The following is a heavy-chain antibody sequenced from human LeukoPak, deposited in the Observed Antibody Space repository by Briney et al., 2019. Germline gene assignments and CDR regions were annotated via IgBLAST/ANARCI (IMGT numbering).Heavy chain of an antibody. CDR1: GFTFSSYA. V-gene: IGHV3-74*01. CDR2: INSDGSST. D-gene: IGHD5-18*01. J-gene: IGHJ6*02. Sequence: PGGSLRLSCAASGFTFSSYAMHWVRQAPGKGLVWVSRINSDGSSTSYADSVKGRFTIYRDNAKNTLYLQMNSLRAEDTAVYYCARGGSRYTRRGMDVWGQGTKVTVSS. CDR3: ARGGSRYTRRGMDV.